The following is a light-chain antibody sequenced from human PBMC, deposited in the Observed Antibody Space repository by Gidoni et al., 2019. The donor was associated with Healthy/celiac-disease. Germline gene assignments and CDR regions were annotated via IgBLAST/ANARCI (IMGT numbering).Light chain of an antibody. CDR1: KLGDKY. CDR2: QDS. V-gene: IGLV3-1*01. CDR3: QAWDSRVVV. Sequence: SYELTQPPSLSVPPGQTASITCSGDKLGDKYACWYQQKPGPSPVLVIYQDSKRPSAIPERFSGSNSGTTATLTIRGTQAMDEADYSSQAWDSRVVVFGGGTKLTVL. J-gene: IGLJ2*01.